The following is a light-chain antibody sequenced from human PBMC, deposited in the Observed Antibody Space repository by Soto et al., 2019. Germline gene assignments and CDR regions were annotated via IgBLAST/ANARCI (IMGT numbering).Light chain of an antibody. J-gene: IGKJ1*01. Sequence: EIVLTQSPGTLSLFPGERATLSCRATQSVNSDYLAWYQQKPGQAPMLLIYIASRRATGIPDRFSGGGSGTDFTLTINRLEPEDFAVYYCQQYGTSPWTFGQGTKVEIK. CDR1: QSVNSDY. CDR2: IAS. V-gene: IGKV3-20*01. CDR3: QQYGTSPWT.